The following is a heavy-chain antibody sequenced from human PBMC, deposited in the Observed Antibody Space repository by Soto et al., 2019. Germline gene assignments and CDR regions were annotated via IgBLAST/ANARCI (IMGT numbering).Heavy chain of an antibody. CDR3: ARDAATRLGLKFGMDV. Sequence: LRLSCAASGFTFSSYGMHWVRQAPGKGLEWVAVIWYDGSNKYYADSVKGRFTISRDNSKNTLYLQMNSLRAEDTAVYYCARDAATRLGLKFGMDVWGQGTTVTVSS. CDR2: IWYDGSNK. J-gene: IGHJ6*02. CDR1: GFTFSSYG. V-gene: IGHV3-33*01. D-gene: IGHD2-8*01.